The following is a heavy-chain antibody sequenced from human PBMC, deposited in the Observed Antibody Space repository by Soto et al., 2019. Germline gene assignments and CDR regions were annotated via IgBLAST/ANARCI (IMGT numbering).Heavy chain of an antibody. Sequence: ASVKVSCKASGYTFTSYGISWVRQAPGQGLEWMGWISAYNGNTNYAQKLQGRVTMTTDTSTSTAYMELRSLRSDDTAVYYCARIGFTMVRGVLNWFDPWGQGTLVTVSS. CDR3: ARIGFTMVRGVLNWFDP. D-gene: IGHD3-10*01. CDR1: GYTFTSYG. V-gene: IGHV1-18*01. CDR2: ISAYNGNT. J-gene: IGHJ5*02.